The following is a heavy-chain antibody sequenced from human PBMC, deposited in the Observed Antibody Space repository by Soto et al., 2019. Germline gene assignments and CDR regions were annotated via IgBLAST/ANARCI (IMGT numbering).Heavy chain of an antibody. Sequence: GASVKFSCKASGYSFTSYGISWVRQAPGQGPEWMGWISGHNGNTNHPQSLQGRVTMTTDTSRNTAYMELRSLRSDDTAVYYCARHRFNYYDDTVYYYFDYWGQGTLVTVSS. CDR2: ISGHNGNT. D-gene: IGHD3-22*01. V-gene: IGHV1-18*04. J-gene: IGHJ4*02. CDR3: ARHRFNYYDDTVYYYFDY. CDR1: GYSFTSYG.